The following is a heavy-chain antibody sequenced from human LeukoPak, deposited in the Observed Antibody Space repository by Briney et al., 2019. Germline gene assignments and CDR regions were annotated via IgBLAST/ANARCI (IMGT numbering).Heavy chain of an antibody. D-gene: IGHD3-10*01. CDR2: IYYSGST. J-gene: IGHJ5*02. CDR1: GGSISSYY. CDR3: ARGGYYGSGNDFRFDP. Sequence: PSETLSLTCTISGGSISSYYWSWIRQPPGKGLEWIGYIYYSGSTNYKPSLKSRVTISVDTSKNQFSLKLNSVTAADTAVYYCARGGYYGSGNDFRFDPWGQGTLVTVSS. V-gene: IGHV4-59*01.